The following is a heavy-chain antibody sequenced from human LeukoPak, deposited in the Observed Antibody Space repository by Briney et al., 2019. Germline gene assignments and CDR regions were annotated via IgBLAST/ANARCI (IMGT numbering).Heavy chain of an antibody. CDR1: GFTFSSYW. CDR3: ARTRSIVGAMLDAFDI. V-gene: IGHV3-74*01. CDR2: INSDGSST. J-gene: IGHJ3*02. Sequence: PGGSLRLSCAASGFTFSSYWMHWVRQAPGKGLVWVSRINSDGSSTSYADSVKGRFTISRDNAKNSLYLQMNSLRAEDTAVYYCARTRSIVGAMLDAFDIWGQGTMVTVSS. D-gene: IGHD1-26*01.